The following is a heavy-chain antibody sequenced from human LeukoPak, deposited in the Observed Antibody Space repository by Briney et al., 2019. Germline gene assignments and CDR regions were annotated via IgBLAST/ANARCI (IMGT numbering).Heavy chain of an antibody. CDR2: ISTLSSTK. J-gene: IGHJ6*02. D-gene: IGHD4-17*01. CDR1: GFTFSNYT. CDR3: ARGGRTTWHGMDV. V-gene: IGHV3-48*01. Sequence: GGSLRLSCAASGFTFSNYTMNWVRQAPGEGLEWISYISTLSSTKFYANSVKGRFTISRDNSKNTLYLQMNSLRAEDTAVYYCARGGRTTWHGMDVWGQGTTVTVSS.